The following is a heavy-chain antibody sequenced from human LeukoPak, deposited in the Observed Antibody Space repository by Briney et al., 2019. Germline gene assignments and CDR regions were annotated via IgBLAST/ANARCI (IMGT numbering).Heavy chain of an antibody. Sequence: PGGSLRLSCAASGFTVSSNYMSWVRQAPGKGLEWVSVIYSGGSTYYADSVKGRFTISRDNSKNTLYLQMNGLRAEDTAVYYCARDRIAGGYDYWGQGTLVTVSS. V-gene: IGHV3-53*01. J-gene: IGHJ4*02. CDR2: IYSGGST. D-gene: IGHD6-13*01. CDR3: ARDRIAGGYDY. CDR1: GFTVSSNY.